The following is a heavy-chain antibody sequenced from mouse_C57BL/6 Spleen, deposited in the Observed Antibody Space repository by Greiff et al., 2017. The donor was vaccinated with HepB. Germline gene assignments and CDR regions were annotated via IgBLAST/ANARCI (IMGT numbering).Heavy chain of an antibody. CDR2: ISSGGSYT. CDR3: ARHGYYGSSYHWYFDV. D-gene: IGHD1-1*01. CDR1: GFTFSSYG. J-gene: IGHJ1*03. V-gene: IGHV5-6*02. Sequence: EVMLVESGGDLVKPGGSLKLSCAASGFTFSSYGMSWVRQTPDKRLEWVATISSGGSYTYYPDSVKGRFTISRDNAKNTLYLQMSSLKSEDTAMYYCARHGYYGSSYHWYFDVWGTGTTVTVSS.